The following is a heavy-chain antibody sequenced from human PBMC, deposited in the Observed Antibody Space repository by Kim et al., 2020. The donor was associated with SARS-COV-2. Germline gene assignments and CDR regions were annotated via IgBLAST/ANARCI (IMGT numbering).Heavy chain of an antibody. J-gene: IGHJ4*02. V-gene: IGHV3-23*01. D-gene: IGHD2-21*02. CDR3: AKSASCDWLLDY. Sequence: SADSVKGQFTISRDNSGYTLFLQMQSLSAEDTAVYYCAKSASCDWLLDYWGQGTLVTF.